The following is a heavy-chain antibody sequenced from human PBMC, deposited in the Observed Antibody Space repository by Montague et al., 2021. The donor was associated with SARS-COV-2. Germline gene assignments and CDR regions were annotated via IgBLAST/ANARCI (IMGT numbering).Heavy chain of an antibody. Sequence: SLRLSCAASEFAFRNYAMGWVRQAPGKGLEWVAVISYDGSNKYYADSVKGRFTISRDNSKNTLYLQMNSLRAEDTAVYYCARELTYYGMDVWGQGTTVTVSS. CDR2: ISYDGSNK. D-gene: IGHD2-21*02. CDR1: EFAFRNYA. V-gene: IGHV3-30-3*01. J-gene: IGHJ6*02. CDR3: ARELTYYGMDV.